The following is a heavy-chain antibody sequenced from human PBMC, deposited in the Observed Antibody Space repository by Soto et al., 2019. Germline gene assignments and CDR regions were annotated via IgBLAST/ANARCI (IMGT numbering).Heavy chain of an antibody. J-gene: IGHJ6*02. D-gene: IGHD2-2*01. CDR2: MNPDSGKT. CDR1: GYTFTSYG. Sequence: GASVKVSCKTSGYTFTSYGITWVRQAPGQGLEWMGWMNPDSGKTSYAQKFQGRVTMTRNTSISTAYMELSSLRSEDTAVYYCARGLCISTSCYSDYYYGMDVWGQGTTVTVSS. CDR3: ARGLCISTSCYSDYYYGMDV. V-gene: IGHV1-8*01.